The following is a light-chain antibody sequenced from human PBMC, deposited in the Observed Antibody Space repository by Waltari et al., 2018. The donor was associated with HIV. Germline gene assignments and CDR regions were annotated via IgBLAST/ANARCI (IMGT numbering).Light chain of an antibody. CDR1: NIGSKS. V-gene: IGLV3-21*02. CDR3: QVWDSSSTHAGVV. CDR2: DDS. Sequence: SYVLTQPPSVSVAPGQTARITCGGSNIGSKSVHWYQQRPGRAPVLVVYDDSDRPSGIPERFSGSNSGNTATLTISRVEAGDEADYYCQVWDSSSTHAGVVFGGGTKLTVL. J-gene: IGLJ2*01.